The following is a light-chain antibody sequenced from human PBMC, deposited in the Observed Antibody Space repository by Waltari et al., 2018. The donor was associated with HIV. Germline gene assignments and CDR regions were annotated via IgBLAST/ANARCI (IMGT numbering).Light chain of an antibody. CDR3: HQYNSWPPRYT. CDR1: QSVASS. Sequence: DIVMTQSPATLSLSPGERAILSCRASQSVASSLAWYQQKPGQAPRLLIYGPSTRAAGIPSRFSGSGSGTEFTLTISSLQSEDSAIYFCHQYNSWPPRYTFGQGTKLEI. J-gene: IGKJ2*01. V-gene: IGKV3-15*01. CDR2: GPS.